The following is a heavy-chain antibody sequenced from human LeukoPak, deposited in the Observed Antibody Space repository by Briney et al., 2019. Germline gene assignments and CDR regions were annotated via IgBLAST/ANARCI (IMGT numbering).Heavy chain of an antibody. J-gene: IGHJ4*02. CDR3: ARGGRGAQQHLVGLTYCDY. Sequence: PSETLSLTCTVSGGSISSSSYYWGWIRQPPGKGLEWIGSIYYSGSTYYNPSLKSRDTISVDTSKNQFSLKLSSVTAADTAVYYCARGGRGAQQHLVGLTYCDYWGQGTLVTVSS. V-gene: IGHV4-39*07. D-gene: IGHD6-13*01. CDR1: GGSISSSSYY. CDR2: IYYSGST.